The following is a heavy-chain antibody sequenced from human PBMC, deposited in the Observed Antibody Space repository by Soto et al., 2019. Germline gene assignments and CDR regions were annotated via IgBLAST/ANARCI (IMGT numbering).Heavy chain of an antibody. V-gene: IGHV1-69*06. D-gene: IGHD3-22*01. J-gene: IGHJ4*02. CDR3: ARGGIHYYDSSGHAFDY. Sequence: QVQLVQSGAEVKKPGSSVKVSCKASGDTFNIYAFNWVRQAPGQGFEWMGGIIPIFGTADYAQKFQGRVSITADKSTNTVYMELGSLRSDDAAVYYCARGGIHYYDSSGHAFDYWGQGTLITVSS. CDR1: GDTFNIYA. CDR2: IIPIFGTA.